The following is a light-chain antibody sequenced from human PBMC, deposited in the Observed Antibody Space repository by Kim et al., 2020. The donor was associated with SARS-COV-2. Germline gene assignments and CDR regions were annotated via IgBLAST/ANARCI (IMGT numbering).Light chain of an antibody. CDR1: SGHSSYS. Sequence: QPVLTQSPSASASLGASVKLTCTLTSGHSSYSIAWHQQQPGKGPRYLMKINSDGSHSKGDEIPDRFSGSSSGAERHLTISSLQSEDEADYYCQTWGTGIRGVFGGGTKLTVL. V-gene: IGLV4-69*01. CDR3: QTWGTGIRGV. CDR2: INSDGSH. J-gene: IGLJ2*01.